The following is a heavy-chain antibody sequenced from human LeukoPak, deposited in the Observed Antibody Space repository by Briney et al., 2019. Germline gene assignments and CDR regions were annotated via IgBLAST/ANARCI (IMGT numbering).Heavy chain of an antibody. CDR1: GYTFTGYY. D-gene: IGHD4-17*01. CDR3: ARDIDYGDAFDI. Sequence: ASVKVSCKASGYTFTGYYMHWVRQAPGQGLEWMGWINPNSGGTNYAQKFQGRATMTRDTSISTAYMELSRLRSDDTAVYYCARDIDYGDAFDIWGQGTMVTVSS. V-gene: IGHV1-2*02. J-gene: IGHJ3*02. CDR2: INPNSGGT.